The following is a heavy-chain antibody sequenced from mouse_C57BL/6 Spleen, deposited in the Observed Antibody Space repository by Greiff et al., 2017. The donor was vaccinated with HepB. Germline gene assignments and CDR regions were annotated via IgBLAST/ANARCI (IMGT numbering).Heavy chain of an antibody. CDR2: IYPGDGDT. J-gene: IGHJ4*01. CDR3: ARSAYYDYDGMDY. D-gene: IGHD2-4*01. Sequence: QVQLQQSGPELVKPGASVKISCKASGYAFSSSWMNWVKQRPGKGLEWIGRIYPGDGDTNYNGKFKGKATLTADKSSSTAYMQLSSLTSEDSAVYFCARSAYYDYDGMDYWGQGTSVTVSS. CDR1: GYAFSSSW. V-gene: IGHV1-82*01.